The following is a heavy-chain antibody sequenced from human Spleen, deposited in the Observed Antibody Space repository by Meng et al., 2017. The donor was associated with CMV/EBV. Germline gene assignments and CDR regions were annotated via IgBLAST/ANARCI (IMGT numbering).Heavy chain of an antibody. CDR1: GGSLSGAY. Sequence: QVKLKQWGEGLLKPSETLSLTCAVNGGSLSGAYLNWIRQPPGKGLEWIGEIIHGGSPSYNPSLKSRVTISIDTSKNQLSLMLSSVTAADTAVYYCARRPTGIDYWGQGTLVTVSS. CDR2: IIHGGSP. V-gene: IGHV4-34*02. D-gene: IGHD2-8*02. CDR3: ARRPTGIDY. J-gene: IGHJ4*02.